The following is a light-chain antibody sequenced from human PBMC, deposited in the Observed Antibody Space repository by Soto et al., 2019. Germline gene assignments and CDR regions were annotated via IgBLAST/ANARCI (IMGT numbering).Light chain of an antibody. J-gene: IGKJ2*01. Sequence: EIVMTQYPATMSVSPGGSATLSCRASQHVSSNFAWYRQKPGQAPTLLIYRASTRATGIPARFSGSGSGTEFTLTISSLQSEDFAVYYCQQYNNWPYTFGQGTKLEIK. CDR3: QQYNNWPYT. CDR1: QHVSSN. V-gene: IGKV3-15*01. CDR2: RAS.